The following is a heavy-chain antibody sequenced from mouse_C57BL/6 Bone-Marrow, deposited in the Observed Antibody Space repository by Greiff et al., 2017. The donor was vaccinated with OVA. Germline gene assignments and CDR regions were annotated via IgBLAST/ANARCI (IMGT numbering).Heavy chain of an antibody. CDR2: IHPNSGST. CDR1: GYTFTSYW. D-gene: IGHD1-1*01. J-gene: IGHJ2*01. V-gene: IGHV1-64*01. Sequence: VQLQQSGAELVKPGASVKLSCKASGYTFTSYWMHWVKQRPGQGLEWIGMIHPNSGSTNYNEKFKSKATLTVDKPSSTAYMQLSSLTSEDSAVYYCARWGSYDYWGQGATLTVSS. CDR3: ARWGSYDY.